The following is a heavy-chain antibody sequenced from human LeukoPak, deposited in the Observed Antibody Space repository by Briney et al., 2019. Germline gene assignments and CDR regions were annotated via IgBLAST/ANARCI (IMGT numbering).Heavy chain of an antibody. V-gene: IGHV4-39*07. CDR2: IYYSGST. CDR1: GGSISSSSYY. J-gene: IGHJ5*02. Sequence: SETLSLTCTVSGGSISSSSYYWGWIRQPPGKGLEWIGSIYYSGSTYYNPSLKSRVTISVDTSKNQFSLKLSPVTAADTAVYYCASEIAAVPWGQGTLVTVSS. D-gene: IGHD6-13*01. CDR3: ASEIAAVP.